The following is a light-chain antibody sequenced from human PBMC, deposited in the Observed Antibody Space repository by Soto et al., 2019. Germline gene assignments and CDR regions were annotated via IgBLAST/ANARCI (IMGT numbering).Light chain of an antibody. CDR1: QSLDRNY. J-gene: IGKJ4*01. V-gene: IGKV3-20*01. CDR3: QQYDRRPLP. CDR2: GAS. Sequence: EIVLTQSPGTLSLSPGERATLSCRTSQSLDRNYLAWYQQKPGQAPRLLIYGASTRAAGVPDRFSGSGSGTDFTLTISRLELEDLAVYFCQQYDRRPLPFGGGPKVEIK.